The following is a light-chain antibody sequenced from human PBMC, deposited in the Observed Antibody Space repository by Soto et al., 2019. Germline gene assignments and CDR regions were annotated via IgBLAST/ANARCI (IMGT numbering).Light chain of an antibody. CDR1: QSVSSY. CDR3: QQRSNWPPGT. Sequence: EIVLTQSPANLSLSPGERATLSCRASQSVSSYLAWYQQKPGQAPRLLIYDASNRATGIPARFSGSGSGTDFTLTISSLEPEDFAVYYCQQRSNWPPGTFGGGTKVDIK. V-gene: IGKV3-11*01. J-gene: IGKJ4*01. CDR2: DAS.